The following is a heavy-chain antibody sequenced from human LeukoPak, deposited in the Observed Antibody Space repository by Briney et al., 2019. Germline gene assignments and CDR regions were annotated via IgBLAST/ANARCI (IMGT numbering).Heavy chain of an antibody. CDR3: ARGGSYYYGSGSCSRSLFDY. D-gene: IGHD3-10*01. Sequence: SETLSLTCTVSGGSVSSGSYYWSWIRQPPGKGLEWIGYIYYSGSTNYNPSLKSRVTISVDTSKNQFSLKLSSVTAADTAVYYCARGGSYYYGSGSCSRSLFDYWGQGTLVTVSS. CDR1: GGSVSSGSYY. V-gene: IGHV4-61*01. CDR2: IYYSGST. J-gene: IGHJ4*02.